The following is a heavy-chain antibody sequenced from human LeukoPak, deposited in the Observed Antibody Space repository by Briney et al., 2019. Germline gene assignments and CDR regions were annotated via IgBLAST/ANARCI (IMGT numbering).Heavy chain of an antibody. CDR1: GCTFSSYA. J-gene: IGHJ5*02. Sequence: GGSLRLSCAASGCTFSSYAMSWVRQAPGKGLEWVSAISGSGGSTYYADSVKGRFTISRDNSKNTLYLQMNSLRAEDTAVYYCAKDRRQQLPPPDWFDPWGQGTLVTVSS. CDR2: ISGSGGST. D-gene: IGHD6-13*01. CDR3: AKDRRQQLPPPDWFDP. V-gene: IGHV3-23*01.